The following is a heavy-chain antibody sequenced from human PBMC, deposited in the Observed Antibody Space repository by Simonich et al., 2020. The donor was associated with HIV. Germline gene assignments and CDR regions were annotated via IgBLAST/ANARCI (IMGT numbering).Heavy chain of an antibody. V-gene: IGHV1-2*02. CDR3: ARGPFPNYYGPGSYWGGFDY. CDR2: INPKNGDT. J-gene: IGHJ4*02. D-gene: IGHD3-10*01. CDR1: GYTFTGNY. Sequence: QVQLVQSGAEVKKPGASVKVSCKASGYTFTGNYMHWVRQAPGQGLEWMGWINPKNGDTNSAQKFQGRLNMTRDTSINTAYRELSRLRSDDTAVYYCARGPFPNYYGPGSYWGGFDYWGQGTLVTVSS.